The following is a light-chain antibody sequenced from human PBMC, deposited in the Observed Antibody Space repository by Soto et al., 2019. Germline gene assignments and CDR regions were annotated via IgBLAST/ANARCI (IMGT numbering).Light chain of an antibody. CDR1: QSISSW. V-gene: IGKV1-5*03. CDR3: QQYKSYSLT. CDR2: KAS. J-gene: IGKJ4*01. Sequence: DIQMTQSPSTLSASVGDRVTITCRASQSISSWLAWYQQQPGKAPNLLMYKASSLESGVPSRFSGNGTGTEFTLTISSLQPDDFATYYCQQYKSYSLTFGGGNKVDIK.